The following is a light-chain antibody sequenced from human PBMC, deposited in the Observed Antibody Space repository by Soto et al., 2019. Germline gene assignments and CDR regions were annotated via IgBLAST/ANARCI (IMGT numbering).Light chain of an antibody. Sequence: AIRMTQSPSSLSASAGDRVTITCRASEDISTYLAWYQQKPGKAPDLLIYGASTRQSGGPSRFSGSGAGTDFTLTISSLQSEDSATYYCQQYYKLRTFGQGTKVEVK. V-gene: IGKV1-8*01. CDR2: GAS. J-gene: IGKJ1*01. CDR3: QQYYKLRT. CDR1: EDISTY.